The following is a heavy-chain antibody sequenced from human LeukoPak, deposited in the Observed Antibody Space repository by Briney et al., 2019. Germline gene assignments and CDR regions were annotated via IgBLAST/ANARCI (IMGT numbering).Heavy chain of an antibody. V-gene: IGHV3-53*01. J-gene: IGHJ6*03. CDR2: IYSGGST. D-gene: IGHD3-3*02. Sequence: GGSLRLSCAASGFTFSSYAMSWVRQAPGKGLEWVSVIYSGGSTYYADSVKGRFTISRDNSKNTLYLQMNSLRAEDTAVYYCARVLDDMDVWGKGTTVTVSS. CDR1: GFTFSSYA. CDR3: ARVLDDMDV.